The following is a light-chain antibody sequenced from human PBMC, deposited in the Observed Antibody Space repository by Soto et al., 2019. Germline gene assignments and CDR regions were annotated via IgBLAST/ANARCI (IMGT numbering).Light chain of an antibody. V-gene: IGLV2-14*03. CDR1: SSDIGGYNY. CDR2: DVS. J-gene: IGLJ1*01. Sequence: ALTQPASVSGSPGQSITISCTGSSSDIGGYNYVSWYQQHPGKAPKLMINDVSNRPSGVSYRFSGSKSGNTASLTISGLQAEDEADYYCSSYTGDNTHVFGSGTKVTVL. CDR3: SSYTGDNTHV.